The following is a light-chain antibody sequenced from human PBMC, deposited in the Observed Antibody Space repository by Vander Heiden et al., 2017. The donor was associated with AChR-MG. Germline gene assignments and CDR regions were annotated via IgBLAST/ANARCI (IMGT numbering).Light chain of an antibody. Sequence: EIVLTQSPATLSLSPGERATLSCRASQSVSYYLAWYQQKPGQAPRLLIYDASNRATGIPARFSGSGSATDFTLTISSLEPEDFAVYYCQQRSIWPLTFGGGTKVEIK. J-gene: IGKJ4*01. V-gene: IGKV3-11*01. CDR2: DAS. CDR1: QSVSYY. CDR3: QQRSIWPLT.